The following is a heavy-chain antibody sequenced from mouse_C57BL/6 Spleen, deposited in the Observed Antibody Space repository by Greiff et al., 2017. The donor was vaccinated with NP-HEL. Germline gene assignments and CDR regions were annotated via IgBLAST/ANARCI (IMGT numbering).Heavy chain of an antibody. CDR1: GYSFTSYY. J-gene: IGHJ4*01. CDR3: ARDGNYGDYAMDY. D-gene: IGHD2-1*01. CDR2: IYPGSGNT. Sequence: QVQLKQSGPELVKPGASVKISCKASGYSFTSYYIHRVKQRPGQGLEWIGWIYPGSGNTKYNEKFKGKATLTADTSSSTAYMQLSSLTSEDSAVYYCARDGNYGDYAMDYWGQGTSVTVSS. V-gene: IGHV1-66*01.